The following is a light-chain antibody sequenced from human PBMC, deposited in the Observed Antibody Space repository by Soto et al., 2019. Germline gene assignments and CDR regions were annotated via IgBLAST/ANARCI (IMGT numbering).Light chain of an antibody. CDR2: SAS. J-gene: IGKJ4*01. CDR1: QGITSY. CDR3: QQSHTNPLT. V-gene: IGKV1-39*01. Sequence: IQLTQSPSSLYESARDSVTITSLASQGITSYLAWYQQKPGKAPKLLIFSASGLQSGVPSRFSGGGYGTEFTLTISSLQLEDFATYHCQQSHTNPLTFGGGTKVDIK.